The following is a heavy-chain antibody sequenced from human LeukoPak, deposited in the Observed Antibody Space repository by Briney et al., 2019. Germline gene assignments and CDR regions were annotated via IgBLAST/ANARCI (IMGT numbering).Heavy chain of an antibody. CDR1: GFTFSGSA. CDR3: TGTDSSGWRDSDY. V-gene: IGHV3-73*01. Sequence: GGSLRLSCAAYGFTFSGSAMHRVRQASGKGLEWVGRIRSKANSYATAYAASVKGRFTISRDDSKNTAYLQMNSLKTEDTAVYYCTGTDSSGWRDSDYWGQGTLVTVSS. D-gene: IGHD6-19*01. CDR2: IRSKANSYAT. J-gene: IGHJ4*02.